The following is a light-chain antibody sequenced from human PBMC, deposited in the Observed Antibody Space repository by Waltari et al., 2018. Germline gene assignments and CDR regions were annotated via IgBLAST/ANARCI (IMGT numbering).Light chain of an antibody. V-gene: IGLV3-25*03. Sequence: SYELTQPPSVSVSPGQTAAITCSGDALPKQYAYWYQQKPGQPPVLLIYKDTDRRSGIPERFSGSTSGTTVTLTISGVQAEDEADYYCQSTDRSDRWVFGGGTKLTVL. J-gene: IGLJ3*02. CDR1: ALPKQY. CDR3: QSTDRSDRWV. CDR2: KDT.